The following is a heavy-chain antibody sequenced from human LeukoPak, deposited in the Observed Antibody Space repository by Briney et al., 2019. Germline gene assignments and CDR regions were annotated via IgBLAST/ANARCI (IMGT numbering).Heavy chain of an antibody. CDR1: GGSISSSSYY. J-gene: IGHJ4*02. CDR3: PRNFLKGVLPGNPYSLDY. Sequence: SETLSLTCTVSGGSISSSSYYWGWIRQPPGKGLEWIGSIYHSGSTYYNPSLKSRVTISVDSSKNQFSLKLTSVTAADTAVFYFPRNFLKGVLPGNPYSLDYGARGPWSPSPQ. CDR2: IYHSGST. D-gene: IGHD3-9*01. V-gene: IGHV4-39*01.